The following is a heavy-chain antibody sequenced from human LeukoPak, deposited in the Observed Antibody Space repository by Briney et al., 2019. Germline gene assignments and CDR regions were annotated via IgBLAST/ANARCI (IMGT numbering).Heavy chain of an antibody. J-gene: IGHJ5*02. D-gene: IGHD3-9*01. CDR3: AKVSDVGTWYDILTGLNWFDP. Sequence: PGGSLRLSCAASGFTFSSYAMSWVRQAPGKGLEWVSAISGSGGSTYYADSVKGRFTISRDNSKNTLYLQMNSLRAEDTAVYYCAKVSDVGTWYDILTGLNWFDPWGQGTLVTVSS. V-gene: IGHV3-23*01. CDR1: GFTFSSYA. CDR2: ISGSGGST.